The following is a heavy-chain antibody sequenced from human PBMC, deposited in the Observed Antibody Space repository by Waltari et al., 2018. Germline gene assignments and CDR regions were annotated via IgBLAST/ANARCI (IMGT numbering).Heavy chain of an antibody. J-gene: IGHJ4*02. V-gene: IGHV4-34*01. D-gene: IGHD6-13*01. Sequence: QVQLQQWGAGLLKPSETLSLTCAVYGGSFSGYYWSWIRQPPGKGLEWIGEINQSGSTNYNPSLKSRVTISVDTSTNQFSLKLSSVTAADTAVYYCARGHLAIAASTENFDYWGQGTLVTVSS. CDR1: GGSFSGYY. CDR2: INQSGST. CDR3: ARGHLAIAASTENFDY.